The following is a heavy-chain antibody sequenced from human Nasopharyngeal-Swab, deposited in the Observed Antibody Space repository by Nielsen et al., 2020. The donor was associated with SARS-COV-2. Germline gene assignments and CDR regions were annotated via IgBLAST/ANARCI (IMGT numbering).Heavy chain of an antibody. Sequence: SETLSLTCSVSGVSISSSSYYWGWIRQPPGKGLEWIGSVYYSGSTYYSPSLKSRVTISVDTSKNQFSLKLSSVTAADTAVYYCARGKYRRAFDIWGQGTMVTVSS. CDR2: VYYSGST. CDR1: GVSISSSSYY. D-gene: IGHD6-6*01. CDR3: ARGKYRRAFDI. V-gene: IGHV4-39*01. J-gene: IGHJ3*02.